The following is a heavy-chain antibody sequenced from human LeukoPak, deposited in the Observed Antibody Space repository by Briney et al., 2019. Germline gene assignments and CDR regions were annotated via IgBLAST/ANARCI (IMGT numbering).Heavy chain of an antibody. Sequence: SQTLSLTCTVSGGSLSSGGYYWRWIRQHPGKGLEWIGYIYYSGSTYYNPSLKSRVTISVDTSKNQFSLKLSSVTAADTAVYYCARGDYSSSGWFDPWGQGTLVTVSS. CDR3: ARGDYSSSGWFDP. CDR1: GGSLSSGGYY. D-gene: IGHD6-6*01. CDR2: IYYSGST. V-gene: IGHV4-31*03. J-gene: IGHJ5*02.